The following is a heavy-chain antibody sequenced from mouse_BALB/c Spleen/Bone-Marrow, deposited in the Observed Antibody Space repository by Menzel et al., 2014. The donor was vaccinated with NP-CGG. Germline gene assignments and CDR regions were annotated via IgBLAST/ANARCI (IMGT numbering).Heavy chain of an antibody. CDR2: ISGGGSYT. J-gene: IGHJ3*01. D-gene: IGHD2-4*01. CDR1: GFTFSSYG. Sequence: EVKVVESGGNLVKSGGSLKLSCAASGFTFSSYGMSWVRPTPEKSLEWVATISGGGSYTFYPDSVKGRFAISRDNAKNNLYLQLSSLRSEDTALYYCARHAYYDQTEVSFVYWGQGTLVTVSA. CDR3: ARHAYYDQTEVSFVY. V-gene: IGHV5-9-2*01.